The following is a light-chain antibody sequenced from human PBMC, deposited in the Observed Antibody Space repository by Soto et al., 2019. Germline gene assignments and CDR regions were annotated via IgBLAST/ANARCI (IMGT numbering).Light chain of an antibody. CDR3: CSYAGSSTLV. CDR2: EGS. CDR1: SSDVGSYNL. Sequence: QSALTQPASVSGSPGQSITISCTGTSSDVGSYNLVSWYQQHPGKAPKLMIYEGSKRPSGVSNRFSGSKSGNTASLTISGLQAEDEAHNYCCSYAGSSTLVFGGGTKLTVL. J-gene: IGLJ2*01. V-gene: IGLV2-23*01.